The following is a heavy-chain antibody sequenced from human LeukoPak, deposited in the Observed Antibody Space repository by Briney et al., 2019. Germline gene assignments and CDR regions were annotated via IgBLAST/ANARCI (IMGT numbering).Heavy chain of an antibody. Sequence: ETLSLTCTVSGGSISSSSYYWGWIRQPPGKGLEWVSSISSSSSYIYYADSVKGRFTISRDNAKNSLYLQMNSLRAEDTAVYYCAREVSLPSSSWGQGTLVTVSS. CDR1: GGSISSSS. CDR2: ISSSSSYI. D-gene: IGHD6-13*01. CDR3: AREVSLPSSS. J-gene: IGHJ4*02. V-gene: IGHV3-21*01.